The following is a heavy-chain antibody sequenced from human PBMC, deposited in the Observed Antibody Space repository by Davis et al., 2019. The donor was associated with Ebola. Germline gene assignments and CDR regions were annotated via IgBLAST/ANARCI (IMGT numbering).Heavy chain of an antibody. CDR3: ARRVVGATTAFDF. CDR1: GYSFTTYW. Sequence: GESLKISCEGSGYSFTTYWIGWVRQMPGKGLEWMGIIYPGDSDTRYSPSFQGQVTISADKSISTAYLQWSSLKASDTAMYYCARRVVGATTAFDFWGQGTLVTVSS. V-gene: IGHV5-51*01. D-gene: IGHD1-26*01. CDR2: IYPGDSDT. J-gene: IGHJ4*02.